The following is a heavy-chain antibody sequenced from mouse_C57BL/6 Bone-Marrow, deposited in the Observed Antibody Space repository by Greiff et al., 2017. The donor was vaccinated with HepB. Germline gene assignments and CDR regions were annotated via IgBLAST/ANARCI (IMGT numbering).Heavy chain of an antibody. J-gene: IGHJ4*01. CDR3: ARSANWDAMDY. CDR2: IDPNSGGT. V-gene: IGHV1-72*01. CDR1: GYTFTSYW. D-gene: IGHD4-1*01. Sequence: QVQLQQPGAELVKPGASVKLSCKASGYTFTSYWMHWVKQRPGRGLEWIGRIDPNSGGTKYNEKFKSKATLTVDKPSSTAYMQLSSLTSEDSAVDYCARSANWDAMDYWGQGTSVTVSS.